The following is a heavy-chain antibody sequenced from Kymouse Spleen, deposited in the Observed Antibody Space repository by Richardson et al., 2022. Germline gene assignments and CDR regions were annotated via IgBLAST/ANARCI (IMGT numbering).Heavy chain of an antibody. CDR3: ARGGSGSYSFDY. CDR1: GGSISSSSYY. V-gene: IGHV4-39*01. D-gene: IGHD3-10*01. CDR2: IYYSGST. J-gene: IGHJ4*02. Sequence: QLQLQESGPGLVKPSETLSLTCTVSGGSISSSSYYWGWIRQPPGKGLEWIGSIYYSGSTYYNPSLKSRVTISVDTSKNQFSLKLSSVTAADTAVYYCARGGSGSYSFDYWGQGTLVTVSS.